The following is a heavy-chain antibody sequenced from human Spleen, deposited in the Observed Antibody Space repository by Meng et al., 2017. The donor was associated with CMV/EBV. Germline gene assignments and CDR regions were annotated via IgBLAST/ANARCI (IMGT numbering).Heavy chain of an antibody. V-gene: IGHV3-21*01. J-gene: IGHJ2*01. CDR3: AKECYDFWSGYYTRGYFDL. Sequence: GESLKISCVVSGFTFSSYKMEWVRQAPGKGLEWVSLVSGFSSYRVYADSMKGRFTISRDNSKNTLYLQMNSLRAEDTAVYYCAKECYDFWSGYYTRGYFDLWGRGTLVTVSS. CDR1: GFTFSSYK. D-gene: IGHD3-3*01. CDR2: VSGFSSYR.